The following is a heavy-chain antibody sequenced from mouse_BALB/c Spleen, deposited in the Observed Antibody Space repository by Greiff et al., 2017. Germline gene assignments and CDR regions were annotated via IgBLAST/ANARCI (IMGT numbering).Heavy chain of an antibody. CDR1: GYTFTSYT. V-gene: IGHV1-4*02. Sequence: QVQLQQSAAELARPGASVKMSCKASGYTFTSYTMHWVKQRPGQGLEWIGYINPSSGYTEYNQKFKDKTTLTADKSSSTAYMQLSSLTSEDSAVYYCARSITTVVATDYYAMDYWGQGTSVTVSS. J-gene: IGHJ4*01. D-gene: IGHD1-1*01. CDR3: ARSITTVVATDYYAMDY. CDR2: INPSSGYT.